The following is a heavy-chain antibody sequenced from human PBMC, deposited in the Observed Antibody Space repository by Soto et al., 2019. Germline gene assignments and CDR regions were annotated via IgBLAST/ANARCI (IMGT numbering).Heavy chain of an antibody. D-gene: IGHD3-16*01. Sequence: QITLKESGPTLVKPTQTLTLTCTFSGFSLSTSGVGVGWIRQPPGKALEWLALIYWDADKRYCPSLKSRLTITKDTSKSHVVLTMTNMDPVDTATYYGAHSLYDYVWGTNWFDPWGQGTLVTVSS. CDR2: IYWDADK. CDR1: GFSLSTSGVG. J-gene: IGHJ5*02. CDR3: AHSLYDYVWGTNWFDP. V-gene: IGHV2-5*02.